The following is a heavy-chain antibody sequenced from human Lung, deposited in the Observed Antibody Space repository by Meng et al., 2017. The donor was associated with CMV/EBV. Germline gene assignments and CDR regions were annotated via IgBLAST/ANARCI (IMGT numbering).Heavy chain of an antibody. J-gene: IGHJ6*02. CDR3: ARAYCSSHRCWGYYYGMDV. CDR1: GYAFTDYY. V-gene: IGHV1-2*02. CDR2: INPGIGGT. D-gene: IGHD2-2*01. Sequence: ASVKVSCKASGYAFTDYYIHWVRQAPGQGLEWMGWINPGIGGTNFAQKFEGRVTVTRDTSISTAYMELSRLRSDDTAIYYCARAYCSSHRCWGYYYGMDVWGQGTTVTVSS.